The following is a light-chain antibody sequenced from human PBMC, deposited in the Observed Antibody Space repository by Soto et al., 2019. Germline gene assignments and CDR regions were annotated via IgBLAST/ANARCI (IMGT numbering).Light chain of an antibody. CDR3: QQYNTYSET. V-gene: IGKV1-5*01. J-gene: IGKJ1*01. CDR1: QSISSW. Sequence: DIQMTQSPSTLSASVGDRVTITCRASQSISSWLAWYQQKPGKAPKLLIYDVSSLESGVPSRFSGSGSGTQFTLTISSLQPDDFATYYCQQYNTYSETFCQGTKVEIK. CDR2: DVS.